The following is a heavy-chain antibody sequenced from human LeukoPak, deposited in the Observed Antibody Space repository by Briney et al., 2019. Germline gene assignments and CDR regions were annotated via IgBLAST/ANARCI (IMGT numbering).Heavy chain of an antibody. V-gene: IGHV4-61*08. Sequence: SQTLSLTCAVSGGSISSGGYYWSWIRQPPGKGLGWIGYIYYSGSTNYKPSLKSRVTISVDTSKNQFSLKLSSVTAADTAVYYCARGGYYGSGNDFRFDPWGQGTLVTVSS. CDR3: ARGGYYGSGNDFRFDP. CDR1: GGSISSGGYY. D-gene: IGHD3-10*01. CDR2: IYYSGST. J-gene: IGHJ5*02.